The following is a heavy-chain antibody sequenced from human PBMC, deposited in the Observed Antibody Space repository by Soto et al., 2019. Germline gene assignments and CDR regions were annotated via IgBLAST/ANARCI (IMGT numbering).Heavy chain of an antibody. V-gene: IGHV5-10-1*01. CDR3: ARGTVTKDYSYGRDA. D-gene: IGHD4-4*01. J-gene: IGHJ6*02. CDR1: GYSFTSYW. Sequence: PGESLKISCKGSGYSFTSYWISWVRQMPGKGLEWMGRIDPSDSYTNYSPSFKGHVTISAEKSISTAYLQWSSLKDSDTDMYYCARGTVTKDYSYGRDAWDQGTPLTVSS. CDR2: IDPSDSYT.